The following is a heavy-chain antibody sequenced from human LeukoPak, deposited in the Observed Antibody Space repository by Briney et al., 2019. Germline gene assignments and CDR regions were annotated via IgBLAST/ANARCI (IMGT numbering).Heavy chain of an antibody. CDR3: AREFSSKLEWLAYVTGDDAFDV. V-gene: IGHV1-2*02. J-gene: IGHJ3*01. CDR1: GYSFTGYH. CDR2: VNPKTGGT. D-gene: IGHD3-3*01. Sequence: ASVKVSCKAFGYSFTGYHLHWVRQAPRQGLEWMGWVNPKTGGTNYARKFQGRVTMTRDTSINTVNMELSRLTSDDTAVYCCAREFSSKLEWLAYVTGDDAFDVWGQGTMITVSS.